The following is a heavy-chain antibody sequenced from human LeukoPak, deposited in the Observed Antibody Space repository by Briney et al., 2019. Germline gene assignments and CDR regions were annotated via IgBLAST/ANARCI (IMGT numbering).Heavy chain of an antibody. CDR3: ATTYYDILTGYRWGNWFDP. J-gene: IGHJ5*02. CDR1: GYTLTELS. V-gene: IGHV1-24*01. Sequence: GASVKVSCKVSGYTLTELSMHWVRQAPGKGLEWMGGFDPEDGETIYAQKFQGGVTMTEDTSTDTAYMELSSLRSGDTAVYYCATTYYDILTGYRWGNWFDPWGQGTLVTVSS. D-gene: IGHD3-9*01. CDR2: FDPEDGET.